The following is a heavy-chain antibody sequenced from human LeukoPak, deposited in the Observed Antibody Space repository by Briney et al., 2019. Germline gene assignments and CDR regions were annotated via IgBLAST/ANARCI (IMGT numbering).Heavy chain of an antibody. CDR3: ARGANWGVIDY. Sequence: SETLSLTCTVSGGSISSSDWWSWLRQPPGKGLEWIGQIYQSGNPDYNPSLKSRVTISRDKSKNQFSLKLSSVTAADTAVYYCARGANWGVIDYWGQGTLVTVSS. J-gene: IGHJ4*02. CDR1: GGSISSSDW. D-gene: IGHD7-27*01. V-gene: IGHV4/OR15-8*02. CDR2: IYQSGNP.